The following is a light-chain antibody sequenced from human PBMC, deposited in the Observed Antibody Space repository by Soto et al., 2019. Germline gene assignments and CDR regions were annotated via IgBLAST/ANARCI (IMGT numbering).Light chain of an antibody. Sequence: EIVLTQSPATLSLSPGERATLSCRASQSVSSYLAWYQQKPGQAPRLLIYDASNMATGIPARFSGSGSGTDFTLTISSLEPADFAVYYCQQRSNWPLTFGGGTKVAIK. CDR1: QSVSSY. CDR3: QQRSNWPLT. V-gene: IGKV3-11*01. J-gene: IGKJ4*01. CDR2: DAS.